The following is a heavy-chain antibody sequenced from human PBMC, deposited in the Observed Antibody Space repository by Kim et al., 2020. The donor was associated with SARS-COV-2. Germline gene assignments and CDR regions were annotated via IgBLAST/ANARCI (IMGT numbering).Heavy chain of an antibody. J-gene: IGHJ4*02. CDR1: GGSFSGYY. CDR2: INHSGST. Sequence: SETLSLTCAVYGGSFSGYYWSWIRQPPGKGLEWIGEINHSGSTNYNPSLKSRVTISVDTSKNQFSLKLSSVTAADTAVYYCARGPGLYYYDSSGYSYFDYWGQGTLVTVSS. D-gene: IGHD3-22*01. CDR3: ARGPGLYYYDSSGYSYFDY. V-gene: IGHV4-34*01.